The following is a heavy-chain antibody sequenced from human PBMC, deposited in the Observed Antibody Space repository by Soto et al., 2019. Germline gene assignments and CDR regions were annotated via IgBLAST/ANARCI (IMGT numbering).Heavy chain of an antibody. CDR1: GYTFTSYG. Sequence: ASVKVSCKASGYTFTSYGISWVRQAPGQGLEWMGWISAYNGNTNYAQKLQGRVTKTTDTSTSTAYMELRSLRSDDTAVYYCADCSGGSCYSGRYYYGMDVWGQGTTVTVSS. J-gene: IGHJ6*02. CDR3: ADCSGGSCYSGRYYYGMDV. V-gene: IGHV1-18*04. D-gene: IGHD2-15*01. CDR2: ISAYNGNT.